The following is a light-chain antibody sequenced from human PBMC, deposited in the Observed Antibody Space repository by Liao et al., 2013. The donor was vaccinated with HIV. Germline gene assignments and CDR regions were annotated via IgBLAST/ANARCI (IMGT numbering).Light chain of an antibody. J-gene: IGLJ3*02. CDR3: QTWDNYSWV. CDR2: QDS. Sequence: SLELTQPPSVSVSPGQTASITCSGEKLGTKHVCWYQQKPGQSPALVIYQDSKRPSGIPERFSGYNFENTATLTIAGTEAMDEGDYFCQTWDNYSWVFGGGT. CDR1: KLGTKH. V-gene: IGLV3-1*01.